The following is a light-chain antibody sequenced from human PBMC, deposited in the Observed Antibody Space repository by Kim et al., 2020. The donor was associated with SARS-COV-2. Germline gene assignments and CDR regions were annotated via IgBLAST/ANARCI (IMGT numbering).Light chain of an antibody. CDR2: AAS. CDR3: QQSYMIPYT. V-gene: IGKV1-39*01. CDR1: QNIRTY. Sequence: SASVGDSVTITCRASQNIRTYLNWYQQKPGKAPELLIYAASSLQSGVPSRFTGSGSGTDFTLTIGSLQPEDCATYYCQQSYMIPYTFGQGTKLEI. J-gene: IGKJ2*01.